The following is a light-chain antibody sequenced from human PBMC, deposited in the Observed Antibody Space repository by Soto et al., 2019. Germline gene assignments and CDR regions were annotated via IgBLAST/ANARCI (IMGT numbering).Light chain of an antibody. V-gene: IGLV1-40*01. CDR3: QSYDNSLSGSRV. Sequence: QSVLTQPPSVSGAQGQRVTISCTGSSSNIGAGFDVHWYQQLPGTAPKLLIYNNNNRPSGVPDRFSGSKSGTSASLAIAGLQAEDEADYYCQSYDNSLSGSRVFGSGTKVTVL. CDR1: SSNIGAGFD. J-gene: IGLJ1*01. CDR2: NNN.